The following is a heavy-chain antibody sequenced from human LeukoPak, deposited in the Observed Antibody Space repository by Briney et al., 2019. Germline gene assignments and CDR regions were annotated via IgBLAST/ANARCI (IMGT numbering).Heavy chain of an antibody. CDR1: GFTFSSYA. Sequence: GSLRLSCAASGFTFSSYAMHWVRQAPGKGLEWVSSISGRSDDIYYADSVQGRFTISRDNSKNSLYLQMKSLRAEDTALYYCARRGYHDYSGFDYWGQGTLVTVSS. J-gene: IGHJ4*02. CDR3: ARRGYHDYSGFDY. CDR2: ISGRSDDI. V-gene: IGHV3-21*01. D-gene: IGHD1-26*01.